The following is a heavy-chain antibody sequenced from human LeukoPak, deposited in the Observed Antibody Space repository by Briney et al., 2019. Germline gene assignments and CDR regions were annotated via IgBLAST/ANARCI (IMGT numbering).Heavy chain of an antibody. CDR1: GGSFSGYY. J-gene: IGHJ4*02. Sequence: PSETLSLTCAVYGGSFSGYYWSWIRQPPGKGLEWIGEINHSGSTNYNPSLKSRVTISVDTSKNQFSLKLSSVTAADTAVYYCARRVRQQLGYWGQGTLVTVSS. V-gene: IGHV4-34*01. D-gene: IGHD6-13*01. CDR3: ARRVRQQLGY. CDR2: INHSGST.